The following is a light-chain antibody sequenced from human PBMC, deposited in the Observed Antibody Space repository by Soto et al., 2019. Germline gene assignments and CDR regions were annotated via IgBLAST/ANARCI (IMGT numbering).Light chain of an antibody. CDR2: SNN. V-gene: IGLV1-44*01. CDR3: AAWDDSRNGWV. Sequence: QSVLTQPPSASGTPGQRVTISCSGSSSNIGSNNVNWYQQLPGMAPKFLIYSNNQRPSGVPERFSGSKSGTSASLAISGLQSEDEADYYCAAWDDSRNGWVFGGGTQLTVL. J-gene: IGLJ3*02. CDR1: SSNIGSNN.